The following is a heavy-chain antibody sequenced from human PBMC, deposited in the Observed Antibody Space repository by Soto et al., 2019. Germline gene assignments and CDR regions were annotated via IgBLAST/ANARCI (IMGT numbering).Heavy chain of an antibody. D-gene: IGHD6-6*01. CDR1: GGSFSGYY. Sequence: SETLSLTCAVYGGSFSGYYWSWIRQPPGKGLEWIGEINHSGSTNYNPSLKSRVTISVDTSKNQFSLKLSSVTAADTAVYYCARGLEYSSSSTPYYFDYWGQGTLVTVSS. CDR2: INHSGST. J-gene: IGHJ4*02. V-gene: IGHV4-34*01. CDR3: ARGLEYSSSSTPYYFDY.